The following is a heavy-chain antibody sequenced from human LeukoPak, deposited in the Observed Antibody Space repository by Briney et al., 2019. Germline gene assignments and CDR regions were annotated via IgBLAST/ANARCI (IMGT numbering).Heavy chain of an antibody. CDR3: ARASLNWNLGNYYYYYMDV. CDR2: ISAYNGNT. D-gene: IGHD1-7*01. J-gene: IGHJ6*03. Sequence: ASVKVSCKASGYTFTSYGISWVRQAPGQGLEWMGWISAYNGNTNYAQKLQGRVTMTTDTSTSTAYMELRSLRSDDTAVYYCARASLNWNLGNYYYYYMDVWGKGTTVTVSS. CDR1: GYTFTSYG. V-gene: IGHV1-18*01.